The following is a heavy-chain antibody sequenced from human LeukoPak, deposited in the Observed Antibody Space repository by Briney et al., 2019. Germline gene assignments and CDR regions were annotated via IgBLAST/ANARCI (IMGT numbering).Heavy chain of an antibody. CDR3: ARVDPYSASYFDY. CDR1: GGSLSSSNNY. CDR2: ISYIGAT. D-gene: IGHD1-26*01. J-gene: IGHJ4*02. V-gene: IGHV4-39*07. Sequence: PSETLSLTCTVSGGSLSSSNNYWGWTRQPPGKGLEWFGSISYIGATSYNPSLRSRVTISVDTSKNQFSLKLSSVTAADTAVYYCARVDPYSASYFDYWGQGTLVTVSS.